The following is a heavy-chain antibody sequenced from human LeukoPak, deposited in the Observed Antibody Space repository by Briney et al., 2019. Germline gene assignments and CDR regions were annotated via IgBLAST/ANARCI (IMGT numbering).Heavy chain of an antibody. CDR2: ISSSSTYI. D-gene: IGHD4-17*01. CDR1: GFTFSYYN. V-gene: IGHV3-21*01. Sequence: GRSLRLSCAASGFTFSYYNMNWVRQAPGKGLEWVSSISSSSTYIYYADSVKGRFTISRDNAKNSLYLEMNSLRAEDTAVYYCARDPWTNYGDYVRFDYWGQGTLVTVSS. J-gene: IGHJ4*02. CDR3: ARDPWTNYGDYVRFDY.